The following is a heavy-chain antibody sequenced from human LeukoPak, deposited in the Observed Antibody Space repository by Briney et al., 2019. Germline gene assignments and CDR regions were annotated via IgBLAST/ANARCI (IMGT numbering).Heavy chain of an antibody. CDR2: INPNSGGA. V-gene: IGHV1-2*06. J-gene: IGHJ6*03. D-gene: IGHD4-11*01. Sequence: PGASVKVSCKASGHSFTGYYMHWVRQAPGQGLEWMGRINPNSGGANYAQKFQGRVTMTRDTPISTAYMELSRLRSDDTAVYYCASAHDHSNQYFDYYYMDVWGKGTTVTVSS. CDR1: GHSFTGYY. CDR3: ASAHDHSNQYFDYYYMDV.